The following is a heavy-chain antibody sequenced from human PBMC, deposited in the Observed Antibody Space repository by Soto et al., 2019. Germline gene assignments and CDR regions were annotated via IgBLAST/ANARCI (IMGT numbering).Heavy chain of an antibody. V-gene: IGHV3-66*01. D-gene: IGHD6-19*01. CDR3: ASLSGWYRAIDY. CDR1: GFTVSSNY. J-gene: IGHJ4*02. CDR2: IYTGGST. Sequence: GGSLRLSCAASGFTVSSNYMTWVRQAPGKGLEWVSVIYTGGSTYYADSVKGRFTISRDNSKNTLYLQMSSLRAEDTAVYYCASLSGWYRAIDYWGQGTLVTVS.